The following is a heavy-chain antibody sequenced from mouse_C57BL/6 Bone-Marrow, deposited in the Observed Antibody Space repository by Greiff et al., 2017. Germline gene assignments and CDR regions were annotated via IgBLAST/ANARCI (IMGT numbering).Heavy chain of an antibody. Sequence: VQLQQPGAELVKPGASVKMSCKASGYTFTSYWITWVKQRPGQGLEWIGDIYPGSGSTNYNEKFKSKATLTVDTSSSTAYMQLSSLTSEDSAVYYGARDGSSYCWYFDVWGTGTTVTVSS. CDR3: ARDGSSYCWYFDV. CDR1: GYTFTSYW. J-gene: IGHJ1*03. CDR2: IYPGSGST. D-gene: IGHD1-1*01. V-gene: IGHV1-55*01.